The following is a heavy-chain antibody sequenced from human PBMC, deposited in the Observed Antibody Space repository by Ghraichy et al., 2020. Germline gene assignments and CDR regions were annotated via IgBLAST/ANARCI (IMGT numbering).Heavy chain of an antibody. V-gene: IGHV3-30*18. CDR2: ISYDGSNK. Sequence: GGSQRLSCAASGFTFSSYGMHWVRQAPGKGLEWVAVISYDGSNKYYADSVKGRFTISRDNSKNTLYLQMNSLRAEDTAVYYCAKIPPDLAYCGGDCSSDAFDIWGQGTMVTVSS. CDR3: AKIPPDLAYCGGDCSSDAFDI. D-gene: IGHD2-21*02. CDR1: GFTFSSYG. J-gene: IGHJ3*02.